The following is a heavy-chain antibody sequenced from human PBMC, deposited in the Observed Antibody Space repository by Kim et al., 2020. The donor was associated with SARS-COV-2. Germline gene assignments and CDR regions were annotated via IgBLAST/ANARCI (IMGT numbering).Heavy chain of an antibody. CDR1: GGSISSGGYY. D-gene: IGHD5-18*01. CDR2: IYYSGST. V-gene: IGHV4-31*03. CDR3: AKTGGQLWFPMV. Sequence: SETLSLTCTVSGGSISSGGYYWSWIRQHPGKGLEWIGYIYYSGSTYYNPSLKSRVTISVDTSKNQFSLKLSSVTAADTAVYYCAKTGGQLWFPMVWGQGTMVTVSS. J-gene: IGHJ3*01.